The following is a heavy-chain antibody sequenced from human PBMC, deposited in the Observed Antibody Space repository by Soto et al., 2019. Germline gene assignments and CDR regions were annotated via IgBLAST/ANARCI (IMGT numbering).Heavy chain of an antibody. D-gene: IGHD4-17*01. CDR1: GGTFSSYT. CDR3: AYAVTTRGFDY. Sequence: QVRLVQSGAEVKKPGSSVKVSCKASGGTFSSYTISWVRQAPGQGLEWMGRIIPILGIANYAQKFQGRVTITADKSTSTAYMELSSLRSEDTAVYYCAYAVTTRGFDYWGQGTLVTVSS. CDR2: IIPILGIA. J-gene: IGHJ4*02. V-gene: IGHV1-69*02.